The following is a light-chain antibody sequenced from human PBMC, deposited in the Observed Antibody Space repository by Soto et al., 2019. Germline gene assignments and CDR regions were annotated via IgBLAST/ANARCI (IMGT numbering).Light chain of an antibody. CDR3: KQYGSLPWT. CDR1: QSVSSNY. Sequence: EIVLTQSPGTLSLSPGERATLSCRASQSVSSNYVAWYQQKPGQAPRLLIFAASGRPTGIPERFSGSGSGTDFTLTIIRLEPDDFAVYHCKQYGSLPWTFGQGTKVDIK. CDR2: AAS. J-gene: IGKJ1*01. V-gene: IGKV3-20*01.